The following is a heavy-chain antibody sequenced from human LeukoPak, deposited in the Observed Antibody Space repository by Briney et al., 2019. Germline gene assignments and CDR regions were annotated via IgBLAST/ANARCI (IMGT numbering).Heavy chain of an antibody. J-gene: IGHJ5*02. CDR3: ARGVSASWLNWFDP. D-gene: IGHD3-3*02. CDR2: INGDESST. V-gene: IGHV3-74*01. CDR1: GFTFSSYW. Sequence: GGSLRLSCVASGFTFSSYWMYWVRHAPGKGLVWVSRINGDESSTSYADSVKGRFTISRDNAKNTLYLQMNSLRAEDTAVYYCARGVSASWLNWFDPWGQGTLVTVSS.